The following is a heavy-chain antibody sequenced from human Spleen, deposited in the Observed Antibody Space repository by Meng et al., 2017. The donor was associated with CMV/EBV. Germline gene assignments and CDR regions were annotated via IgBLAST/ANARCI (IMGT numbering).Heavy chain of an antibody. CDR3: ARDGGSSGSDYGTYRYYGMDV. CDR1: D. V-gene: IGHV1-69*06. CDR2: MKSVINRE. J-gene: IGHJ6*02. Sequence: DNRRVGQARRKGHEWMGGMKSVINREKKATKLKGRVKIKEAKTMNTVYMELSSLTYEDTAVYYCARDGGSSGSDYGTYRYYGMDVWGQGTTVTVSS. D-gene: IGHD1-26*01.